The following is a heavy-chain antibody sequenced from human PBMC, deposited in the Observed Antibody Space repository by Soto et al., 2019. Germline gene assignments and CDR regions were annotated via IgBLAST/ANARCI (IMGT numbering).Heavy chain of an antibody. V-gene: IGHV1-8*01. CDR2: MNPNSGNT. D-gene: IGHD2-2*01. CDR1: GYTFTSYD. J-gene: IGHJ6*03. Sequence: ASVKVSCKASGYTFTSYDINWVRQATGQGLEWMGWMNPNSGNTGYAQKFQGRVTMTRNTSISTAYMELSSLRSEDTALYYCARTRYCSSTSCTYYYCYYMDVWGKGTTVTVSS. CDR3: ARTRYCSSTSCTYYYCYYMDV.